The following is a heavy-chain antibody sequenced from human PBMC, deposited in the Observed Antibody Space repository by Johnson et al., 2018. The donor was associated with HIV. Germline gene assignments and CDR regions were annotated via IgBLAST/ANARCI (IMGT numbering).Heavy chain of an antibody. D-gene: IGHD3-10*01. CDR1: GFTVSSNY. J-gene: IGHJ3*02. CDR3: ARAPGFSRAFDI. Sequence: EVQLVESGGGLIQPGGSLRLSCVGSGFTVSSNYMSWVRQAPGKGLEGVPVSYSGVGPVYADSVTGRFTISRDNAKNSLYLQMNSLRAEDTALYYCARAPGFSRAFDIWGQGTMVTVSS. CDR2: SYSGVGP. V-gene: IGHV3-53*01.